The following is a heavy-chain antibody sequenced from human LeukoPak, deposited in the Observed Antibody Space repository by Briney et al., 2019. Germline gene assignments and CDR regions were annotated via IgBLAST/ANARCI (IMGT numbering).Heavy chain of an antibody. V-gene: IGHV3-43*02. J-gene: IGHJ4*02. CDR1: GFNFDEYP. CDR3: AKFYGSGTYYNNYFDY. Sequence: GGSLRLSCAASGFNFDEYPMHWVRQAPGKGLEWVAAINGNGGSTDYADSVKGRCTISRDNNKNSLFLQMNSLRTEDTALYYCAKFYGSGTYYNNYFDYWGQGTLVTVSS. D-gene: IGHD3-10*01. CDR2: INGNGGST.